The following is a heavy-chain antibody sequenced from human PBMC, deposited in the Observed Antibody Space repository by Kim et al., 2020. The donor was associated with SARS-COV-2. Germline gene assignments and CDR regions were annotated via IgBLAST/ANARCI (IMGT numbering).Heavy chain of an antibody. CDR1: GFTFSSYE. Sequence: GGSLRLSCAASGFTFSSYEMNWVRQAPGKGLEWVSYISSSGSTIYYADSVKGRFTISRDNAKNSLYLQMNSLRAEDTAVYYCARAFWSGYYTGSGPRRAFDIWGQGTMVTVSS. J-gene: IGHJ3*02. CDR3: ARAFWSGYYTGSGPRRAFDI. V-gene: IGHV3-48*03. CDR2: ISSSGSTI. D-gene: IGHD3-3*01.